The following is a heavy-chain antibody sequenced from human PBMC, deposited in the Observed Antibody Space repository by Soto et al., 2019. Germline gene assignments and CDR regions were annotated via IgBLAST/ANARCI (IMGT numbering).Heavy chain of an antibody. D-gene: IGHD5-12*01. J-gene: IGHJ6*02. CDR3: ARGGGEIATIIAFYYYYGMDV. CDR2: INPNSGGT. V-gene: IGHV1-2*02. CDR1: GYTFTGYY. Sequence: ASVKVSCKASGYTFTGYYMHWVRQAPGQWLEWMGWINPNSGGTNYAQKFQGRVTMTRDTSISTAYMELSRLRSDDTAVYYCARGGGEIATIIAFYYYYGMDVWGQGTTVTVSS.